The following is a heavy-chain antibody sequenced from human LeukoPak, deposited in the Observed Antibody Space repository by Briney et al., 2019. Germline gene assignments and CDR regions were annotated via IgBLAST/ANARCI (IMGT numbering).Heavy chain of an antibody. D-gene: IGHD3-3*01. J-gene: IGHJ5*02. CDR2: ISSSSSYV. CDR1: GFTFSCYS. CDR3: ARDLRVRFLEWEHEINWFDP. Sequence: KSGGSLRLSCAASGFTFSCYSMNWVRQAPGKGLEWVSSISSSSSYVYYADSVKGRFTISRDNAKNSLYLQMNSLRAEDTAVYYCARDLRVRFLEWEHEINWFDPWGQGTLVTVSS. V-gene: IGHV3-21*01.